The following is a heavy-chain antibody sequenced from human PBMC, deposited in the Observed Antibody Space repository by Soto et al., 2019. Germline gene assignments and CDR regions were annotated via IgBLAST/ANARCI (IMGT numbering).Heavy chain of an antibody. CDR2: IYYSGSN. CDR1: GGSISSGGYY. J-gene: IGHJ2*01. CDR3: ARFTDSSGYYL. V-gene: IGHV4-31*03. Sequence: QVQLQESGPGLVKPSQTLSLTCTVSGGSISSGGYYWSWIRQHPGKGLEWIGYIYYSGSNYYNPSLRSRVTISVDTSKNQFSLKLSSVTAADTAVYYCARFTDSSGYYLWGRGTLVTVSS. D-gene: IGHD3-22*01.